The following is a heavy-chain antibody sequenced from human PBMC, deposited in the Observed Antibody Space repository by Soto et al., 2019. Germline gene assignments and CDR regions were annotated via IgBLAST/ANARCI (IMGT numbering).Heavy chain of an antibody. J-gene: IGHJ4*02. Sequence: EVQLVESGGGLVQPGGSLRLSCAASGFTFSSSWMHWVRQVPGKGLVWVSRINSGGSTTQYADSVRGRFTISRDNAKNTLLLEVHSLTIVDTAVYFCACLPMPRGPCAFWGQGTLVTVSS. CDR1: GFTFSSSW. D-gene: IGHD3-10*01. V-gene: IGHV3-74*03. CDR2: INSGGSTT. CDR3: ACLPMPRGPCAF.